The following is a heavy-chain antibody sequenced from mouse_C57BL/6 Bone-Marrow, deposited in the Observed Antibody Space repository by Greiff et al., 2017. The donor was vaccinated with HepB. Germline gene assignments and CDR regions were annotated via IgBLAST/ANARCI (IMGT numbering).Heavy chain of an antibody. CDR1: GFTFSDFY. Sequence: EVQGVESGGGLVQSGRSLRLSCATSGFTFSDFYMEWVRQAPGKGLEWIAASRNKANDYTTEYSASVKGRFIVSRDTSQSILYLQMNALRAEDTAIYYCARDGTGYFDYWGQGTTLTVSS. J-gene: IGHJ2*01. V-gene: IGHV7-1*01. D-gene: IGHD4-1*01. CDR3: ARDGTGYFDY. CDR2: SRNKANDYTT.